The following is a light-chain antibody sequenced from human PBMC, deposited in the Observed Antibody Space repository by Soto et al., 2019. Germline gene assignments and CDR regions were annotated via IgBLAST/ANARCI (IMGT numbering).Light chain of an antibody. CDR3: QSFDSSLGASV. J-gene: IGLJ1*01. Sequence: QSVLTQPPSVSGAPGQRVTISCTGSFSNIGSGYDVHWYQQVPGTAPKLLFFGNNNRPSGVPDRFSASTSGASASLAITGLQADDEADYYCQSFDSSLGASVFGTGTQLTVL. CDR2: GNN. CDR1: FSNIGSGYD. V-gene: IGLV1-40*01.